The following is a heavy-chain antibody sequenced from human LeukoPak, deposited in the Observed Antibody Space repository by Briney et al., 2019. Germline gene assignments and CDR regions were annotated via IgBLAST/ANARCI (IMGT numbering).Heavy chain of an antibody. CDR3: VSAYGGLLDY. Sequence: GGSLRLSCAASGFTFSTYEMNWVRQVPGKGLEWVSYISGSGTTIYYADSVKGRFAISRDNTKNSMYLQMNSLRAEDTAVYYCVSAYGGLLDYWGQGTLVTVPS. CDR2: ISGSGTTI. J-gene: IGHJ4*02. V-gene: IGHV3-48*03. D-gene: IGHD3-16*01. CDR1: GFTFSTYE.